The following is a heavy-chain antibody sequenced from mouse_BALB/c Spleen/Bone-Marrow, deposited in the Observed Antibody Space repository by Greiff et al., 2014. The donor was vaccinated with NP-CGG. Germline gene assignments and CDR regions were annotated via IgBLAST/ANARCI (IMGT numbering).Heavy chain of an antibody. V-gene: IGHV14-3*02. Sequence: DVQLQESGAELVKPGASVKLSCTASGFNIKDTYMHWVKQRPEQGLEWIGRIDPANGNTKYDPKFQGKATITADTSSNTAYLQLSSLTSEDTAVYYCASYDYGYYFDYWGQGTTLTASS. D-gene: IGHD2-4*01. J-gene: IGHJ2*01. CDR2: IDPANGNT. CDR1: GFNIKDTY. CDR3: ASYDYGYYFDY.